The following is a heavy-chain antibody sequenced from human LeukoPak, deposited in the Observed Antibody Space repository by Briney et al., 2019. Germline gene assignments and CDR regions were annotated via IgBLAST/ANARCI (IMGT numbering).Heavy chain of an antibody. CDR2: IYHSGST. V-gene: IGHV4-4*02. J-gene: IGHJ4*02. Sequence: PSETLSLTCAVSGGSIKSNNWWSWVRQPPGKGLEWIGEIYHSGSTNYNPSLESRVTVSVDKSKNQFSLDLSSVTAADTAVYYCASGKYSTSSLDYWGQGTLVTVSS. D-gene: IGHD6-6*01. CDR1: GGSIKSNNW. CDR3: ASGKYSTSSLDY.